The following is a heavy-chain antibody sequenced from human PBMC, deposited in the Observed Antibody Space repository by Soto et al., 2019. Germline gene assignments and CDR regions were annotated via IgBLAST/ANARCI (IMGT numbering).Heavy chain of an antibody. CDR2: IYHSGST. J-gene: IGHJ6*02. CDR3: AREGYNYNGLDV. Sequence: PSETLSLTCTVSGGSISSGDYYWSWIRQHPGKGLEWIGYIYHSGSTYYNQSLKSRVTISEDTSENQFSLKLSSVTAADTAVYYCAREGYNYNGLDVWGQGTTVTVSS. CDR1: GGSISSGDYY. V-gene: IGHV4-31*03.